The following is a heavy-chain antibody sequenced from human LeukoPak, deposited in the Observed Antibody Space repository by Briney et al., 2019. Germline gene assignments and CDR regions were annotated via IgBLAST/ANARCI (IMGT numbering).Heavy chain of an antibody. CDR2: ISGSGGWT. CDR1: GFTFGAYA. CDR3: AKGASGPLGG. D-gene: IGHD2-15*01. V-gene: IGHV3-23*01. J-gene: IGHJ4*02. Sequence: GGSLRLSCAASGFTFGAYAMCWVRQAPGKGLDWVSTISGSGGWTSHADSVKGRFTISRDNSKNTLYLQMNSLRAEDTAVYYCAKGASGPLGGWGQGTLVTVSS.